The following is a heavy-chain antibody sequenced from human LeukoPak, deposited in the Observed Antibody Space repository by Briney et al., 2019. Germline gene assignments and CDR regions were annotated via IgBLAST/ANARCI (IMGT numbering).Heavy chain of an antibody. Sequence: GGSPRLSCAASGFTFSSYAMSWVRQAPGKGLEWVSAISGSGGSTYYADSVKGRFTISRDNPKNTLYLQMSSLRAEDTAVYYCAKLPDSTRVYYYDSSGSNDYWGQGTLVTVSS. CDR3: AKLPDSTRVYYYDSSGSNDY. CDR2: ISGSGGST. J-gene: IGHJ4*02. CDR1: GFTFSSYA. V-gene: IGHV3-23*01. D-gene: IGHD3-22*01.